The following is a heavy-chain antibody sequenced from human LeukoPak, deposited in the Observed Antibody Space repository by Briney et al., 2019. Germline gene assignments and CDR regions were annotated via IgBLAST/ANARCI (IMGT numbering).Heavy chain of an antibody. V-gene: IGHV3-74*01. CDR3: ARGSELSLWFGDGEGFDY. CDR1: GFTFSSYW. CDR2: INSDGSST. J-gene: IGHJ4*02. Sequence: GGSLRLSCAASGFTFSSYWMHWVRQAPGKGLVWVSRINSDGSSTSYADSVKGRFTISRDNAKNTLYLQMNSLRAEDTAVYYCARGSELSLWFGDGEGFDYWGQGTLVTVSS. D-gene: IGHD3-10*01.